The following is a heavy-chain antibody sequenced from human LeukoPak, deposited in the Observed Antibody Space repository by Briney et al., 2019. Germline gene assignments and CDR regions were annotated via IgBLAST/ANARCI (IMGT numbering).Heavy chain of an antibody. CDR1: GGSISSSNW. CDR3: AREPGYCSGGSCYSDAFDI. V-gene: IGHV4-4*02. Sequence: SGTLSPTCAVSGGSISSSNWWSWVRRPPGKGLEWIGEIYHSGSTNYNPSLKSRVTISVDKSKNQFSLKLSSVTAADTAVYYCAREPGYCSGGSCYSDAFDIWGQGTMVTVSS. J-gene: IGHJ3*02. D-gene: IGHD2-15*01. CDR2: IYHSGST.